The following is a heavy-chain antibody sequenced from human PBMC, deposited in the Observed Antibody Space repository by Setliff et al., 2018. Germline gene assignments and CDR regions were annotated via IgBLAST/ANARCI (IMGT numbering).Heavy chain of an antibody. J-gene: IGHJ2*01. CDR1: GGSISSYY. D-gene: IGHD6-19*01. CDR2: IYYSGST. Sequence: SETLSLTCTVSGGSISSYYWSWIRQPPGKGLEWIGYIYYSGSTNYNPSLKSRVTISLDTSKNQFSLELSSVTAADTAVYYCARSRTIAVKGGVFAVWGRGTLVTVSS. CDR3: ARSRTIAVKGGVFAV. V-gene: IGHV4-59*12.